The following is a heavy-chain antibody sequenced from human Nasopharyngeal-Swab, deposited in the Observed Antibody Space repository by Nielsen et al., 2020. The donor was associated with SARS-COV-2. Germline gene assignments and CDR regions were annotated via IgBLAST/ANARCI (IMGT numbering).Heavy chain of an antibody. CDR2: ISHSSSQT. J-gene: IGHJ6*04. V-gene: IGHV3-11*06. CDR3: VRLLDV. Sequence: RQAPGKGLEWVSYISHSSSQTNYADSVKGRFTISRDNAKKTLYLQMNSLRAEDTAVYYCVRLLDVRGKGTTVTVSS. D-gene: IGHD2-15*01.